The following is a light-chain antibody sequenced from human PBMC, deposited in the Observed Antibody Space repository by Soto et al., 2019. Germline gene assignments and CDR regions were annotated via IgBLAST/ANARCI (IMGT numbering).Light chain of an antibody. J-gene: IGKJ2*01. Sequence: DVVMTQSPLSLPVTLGQPASISCRSSQSLVYVDGNTYLNWFHQRPGQSPRRLIYHVSNRDSGVPDRFSGSGSSTDFTLKISRVEAEDVGVYYCMQGTHWPPYTFGQGTKLEIK. CDR2: HVS. CDR1: QSLVYVDGNTY. V-gene: IGKV2-30*01. CDR3: MQGTHWPPYT.